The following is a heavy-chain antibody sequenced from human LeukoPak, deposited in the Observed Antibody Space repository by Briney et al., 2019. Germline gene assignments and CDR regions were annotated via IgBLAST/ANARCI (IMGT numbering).Heavy chain of an antibody. J-gene: IGHJ4*02. CDR3: ARGRRGDY. V-gene: IGHV4-34*01. Sequence: PSETLSLTCAVYGGSFSGYYWSWIRQPPGKGLEWIGEISHSGSTNYNPSLKSRVTISVDTSKNQFSLKLSSVTAADTAVYYCARGRRGDYWGQGTLVTVSS. CDR1: GGSFSGYY. CDR2: ISHSGST.